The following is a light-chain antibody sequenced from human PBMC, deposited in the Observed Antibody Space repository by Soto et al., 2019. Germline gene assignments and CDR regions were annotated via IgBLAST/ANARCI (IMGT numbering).Light chain of an antibody. V-gene: IGLV1-44*01. Sequence: QAVVTQPPSASGTPGQRVTISCSGSNFNIGSNTVNWYQQLPGTAPKLLIYTNDQRPSGVPDRFSGSKSGTSASLAISGLQSEDEADYYCAAWDDRLNGRVVFGGGTQLTVL. CDR2: TND. J-gene: IGLJ2*01. CDR3: AAWDDRLNGRVV. CDR1: NFNIGSNT.